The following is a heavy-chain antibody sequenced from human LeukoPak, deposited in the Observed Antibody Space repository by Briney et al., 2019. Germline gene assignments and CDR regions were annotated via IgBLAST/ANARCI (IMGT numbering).Heavy chain of an antibody. Sequence: PSETLSLTCAVYGGFFSGYYWSWIRQPPGKGLEWIGEINHSGSTNYNPSLKSRVTISVDTSKNQFSLKLSSVTAADTAVYYCARVGYGMDVWGQGTTVTVSS. CDR2: INHSGST. V-gene: IGHV4-34*01. J-gene: IGHJ6*02. CDR3: ARVGYGMDV. CDR1: GGFFSGYY.